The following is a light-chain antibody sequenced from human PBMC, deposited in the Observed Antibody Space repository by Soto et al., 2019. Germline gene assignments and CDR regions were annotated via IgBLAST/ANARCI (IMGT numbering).Light chain of an antibody. J-gene: IGKJ1*01. V-gene: IGKV1-27*01. CDR3: QKYNVAPWT. CDR2: AAS. Sequence: DVQMTQSPSSLSASVGDTVTITCRASQGISTSLAWYQQKPGKVPRLLIYAASTLQSGVPSRFSGSGSGTDFTLTISGLQPEDVATYYCQKYNVAPWTFAQGTKVEIK. CDR1: QGISTS.